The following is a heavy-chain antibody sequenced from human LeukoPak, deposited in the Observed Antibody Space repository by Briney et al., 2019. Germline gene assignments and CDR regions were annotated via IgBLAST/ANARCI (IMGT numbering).Heavy chain of an antibody. CDR3: ARDLGETYYDYVWGSYRHTSGGVCFDP. CDR2: ISHRGST. V-gene: IGHV4-38-2*02. Sequence: PSETLSLTCTVSGYSISNGYYWGWIRQPPGQGLEWVGSISHRGSTYYNPSLRSRITISVDTSKNQFSLKLSSVTAADTAVYYCARDLGETYYDYVWGSYRHTSGGVCFDPWGQGTLVTVSS. CDR1: GYSISNGYY. D-gene: IGHD3-16*02. J-gene: IGHJ5*02.